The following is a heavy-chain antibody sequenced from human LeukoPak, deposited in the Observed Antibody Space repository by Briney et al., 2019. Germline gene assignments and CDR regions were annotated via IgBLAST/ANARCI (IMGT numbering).Heavy chain of an antibody. Sequence: SQTLSLICAVSGGSISSGGYSWSWIRHPPAKGLEWIGEINHSGSTNYNPSLKSRVTISVDTSKNQFSLKLSSVTAADTAVYYCACFGYSYGYDYWGQGTLVTVSS. V-gene: IGHV4-30-2*01. D-gene: IGHD5-18*01. CDR2: INHSGST. CDR1: GGSISSGGYS. J-gene: IGHJ4*02. CDR3: ACFGYSYGYDY.